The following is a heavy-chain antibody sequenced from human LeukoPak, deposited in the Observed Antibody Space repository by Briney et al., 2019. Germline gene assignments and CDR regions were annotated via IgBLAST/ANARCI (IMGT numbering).Heavy chain of an antibody. J-gene: IGHJ4*02. CDR2: LYYSGNT. CDR1: GGSISSSSCY. V-gene: IGHV4-39*01. D-gene: IGHD5-24*01. Sequence: SETLSLTCTVSGGSISSSSCYWGWIRQPPGKGLEWIGTLYYSGNTYYNPSLKSRVTISVDTSKNQFSLKLTSVTAADTALYYCARPGDGYNLGYWGQGTLVTVSS. CDR3: ARPGDGYNLGY.